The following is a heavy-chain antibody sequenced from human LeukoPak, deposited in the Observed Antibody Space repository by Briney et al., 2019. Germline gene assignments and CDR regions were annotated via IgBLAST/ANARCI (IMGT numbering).Heavy chain of an antibody. V-gene: IGHV3-7*05. CDR1: GFTFSSYW. J-gene: IGHJ4*02. CDR3: ARGRIALNY. CDR2: IKEDGSDK. D-gene: IGHD2/OR15-2a*01. Sequence: PGGSLRLSCAASGFTFSSYWMSWVRQAPGEGLEWVANIKEDGSDKNYVDSVKGRFTISRDNAKNSLYLQMNSLRAEDTAVYYCARGRIALNYWGQGTLVTVSS.